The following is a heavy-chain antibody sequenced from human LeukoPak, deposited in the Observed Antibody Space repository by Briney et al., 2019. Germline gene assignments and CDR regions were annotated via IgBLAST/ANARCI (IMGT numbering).Heavy chain of an antibody. CDR3: ARGVSGYDSSGYYYWSFDL. D-gene: IGHD3-22*01. Sequence: GGSLRLSCAASGFTLFSYWMSWVRQAPGKGLEWVASIKQDGSEKDYVDSVKGRFTISRDNAKSSLYLQMNSLRAEDTAVYYCARGVSGYDSSGYYYWSFDLWGRGTLVTVSS. CDR1: GFTLFSYW. J-gene: IGHJ2*01. CDR2: IKQDGSEK. V-gene: IGHV3-7*01.